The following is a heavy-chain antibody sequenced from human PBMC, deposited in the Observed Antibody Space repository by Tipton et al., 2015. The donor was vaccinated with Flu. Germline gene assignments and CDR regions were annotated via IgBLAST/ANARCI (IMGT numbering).Heavy chain of an antibody. V-gene: IGHV3-66*02. CDR2: LYSGSVT. CDR1: GFTVSSSY. D-gene: IGHD7-27*01. Sequence: SLRLSCAASGFTVSSSYMSWVRQAPGKGLEWVSILYSGSVTHYAGSVKGRFTISRDNSKNTLYLQMNSLRAEDTAVYYCARSWGGPGGQGTLVTVSS. CDR3: ARSWGGP. J-gene: IGHJ4*02.